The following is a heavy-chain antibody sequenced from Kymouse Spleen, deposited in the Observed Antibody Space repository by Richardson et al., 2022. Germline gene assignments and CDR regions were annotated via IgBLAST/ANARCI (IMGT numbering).Heavy chain of an antibody. CDR3: AKAYCSSTSCYEDY. V-gene: IGHV3-9*01. J-gene: IGHJ4*02. Sequence: EVQLVESGGGLVQPGRSLRLSCAASGFTFDDYAMHWVRQAPGKGLEWVSGISWNSGSIGYADSVKGRFTISRDNAKNSLYLQMNSLRAEDTALYYCAKAYCSSTSCYEDYWGQGTLVTVSS. D-gene: IGHD2-2*02. CDR2: ISWNSGSI. CDR1: GFTFDDYA.